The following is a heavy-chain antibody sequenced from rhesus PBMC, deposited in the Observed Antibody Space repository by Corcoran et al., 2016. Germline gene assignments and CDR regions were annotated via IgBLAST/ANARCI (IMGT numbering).Heavy chain of an antibody. D-gene: IGHD2-15*01. J-gene: IGHJ4*01. CDR1: GFTFSSYD. Sequence: EVQLVETGGGLVQPGGSLKLSCAASGFTFSSYDMSWVRQAPGKGLEGVSAINGRGGSTYYAASVKGRFTISRDNSKNTLSLQMNSLRAEDTAVYYCATEPCSSTYCLPFDYWGQGVLVTVSS. CDR3: ATEPCSSTYCLPFDY. CDR2: INGRGGST. V-gene: IGHV3S5*01.